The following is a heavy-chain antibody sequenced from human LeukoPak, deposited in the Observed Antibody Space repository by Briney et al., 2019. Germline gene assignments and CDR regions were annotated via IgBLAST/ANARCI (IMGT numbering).Heavy chain of an antibody. CDR1: GFTFSSYA. J-gene: IGHJ3*02. Sequence: TGGSLRLSCAASGFTFSSYAMHWVRQAPGKGLEWVAVISYDGRNKFYGGSVKGRFTISRDNSQNTLYLQMNSLRAEDTAVYYCARDCIEGAIKPWGYDAFEIWGQGTLVAVSP. CDR3: ARDCIEGAIKPWGYDAFEI. D-gene: IGHD1-26*01. CDR2: ISYDGRNK. V-gene: IGHV3-30*04.